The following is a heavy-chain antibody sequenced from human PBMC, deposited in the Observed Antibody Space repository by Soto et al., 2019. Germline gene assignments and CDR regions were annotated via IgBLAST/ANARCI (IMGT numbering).Heavy chain of an antibody. Sequence: QLQLQESGTGLVKPSETLSLTCTVSGGSISSSSYYWGWIRQPPGKGLEWIGSIYYSGSTYYNPSLKSRVTISVDTSKNQFSLTLRSVTAADTAVYYCARPRICDCWSGYCPWFDPWGQGTLVTVSS. CDR2: IYYSGST. J-gene: IGHJ5*02. CDR3: ARPRICDCWSGYCPWFDP. CDR1: GGSISSSSYY. V-gene: IGHV4-39*01. D-gene: IGHD3-3*01.